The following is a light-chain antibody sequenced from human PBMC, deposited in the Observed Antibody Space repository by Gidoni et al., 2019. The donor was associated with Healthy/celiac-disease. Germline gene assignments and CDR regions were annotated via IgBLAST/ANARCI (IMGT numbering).Light chain of an antibody. CDR1: QGISSA. CDR3: QQFNSYPIT. Sequence: ASQVTQSPSSLSASVGDRVTITCRASQGISSALAWYQQKPGKAPKLLIYDASSLESGVPSRFRGRGSGTDFSLTISSLQPEAFSTYYCQQFNSYPITFGQGTRLEIK. CDR2: DAS. J-gene: IGKJ5*01. V-gene: IGKV1-13*02.